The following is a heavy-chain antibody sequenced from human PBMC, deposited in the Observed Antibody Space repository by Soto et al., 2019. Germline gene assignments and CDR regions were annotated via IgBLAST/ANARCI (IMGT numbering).Heavy chain of an antibody. J-gene: IGHJ6*02. CDR1: GGSISSGGYY. D-gene: IGHD3-10*01. CDR2: VYYSGST. Sequence: QVQLQESGPGLVKPSQTLSLTCTVSGGSISSGGYYWSWIRQHPGKVLEWIGYVYYSGSTYYNPSLKSRVNISVDTSKTQFSLRLSSVTAADTAVYYGARGRITMVREVPYYYSGMDVWGQGTTVTASS. CDR3: ARGRITMVREVPYYYSGMDV. V-gene: IGHV4-31*03.